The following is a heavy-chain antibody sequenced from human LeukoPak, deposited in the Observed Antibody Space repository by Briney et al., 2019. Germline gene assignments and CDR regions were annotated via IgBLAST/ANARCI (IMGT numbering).Heavy chain of an antibody. J-gene: IGHJ4*02. V-gene: IGHV4-34*01. CDR1: GGSFSGYY. CDR2: INHSGST. D-gene: IGHD1-7*01. CDR3: ARVVNYRGDDY. Sequence: PSETLSLTCAVYGGSFSGYYWSWIRQPPGKGLEWIGEINHSGSTNYNPSLKSRVTISVDTSKNRFSLKLSSVTAADTAVYYCARVVNYRGDDYWGQGTLVTVSS.